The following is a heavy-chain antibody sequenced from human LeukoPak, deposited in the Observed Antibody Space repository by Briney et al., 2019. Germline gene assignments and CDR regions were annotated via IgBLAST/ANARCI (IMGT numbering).Heavy chain of an antibody. J-gene: IGHJ4*02. CDR1: GYTFNNYW. V-gene: IGHV5-51*01. CDR2: LYPDGSAT. D-gene: IGHD1-26*01. CDR3: VRQGLQSGTYPAY. Sequence: GESLKISCKSSGYTFNNYWIGWVRQMPGRGLEWMGMLYPDGSATTYHPSFEGRVTISADKSVTTAYLEWNRLKASDTALYYCVRQGLQSGTYPAYWGPGTLVTVS.